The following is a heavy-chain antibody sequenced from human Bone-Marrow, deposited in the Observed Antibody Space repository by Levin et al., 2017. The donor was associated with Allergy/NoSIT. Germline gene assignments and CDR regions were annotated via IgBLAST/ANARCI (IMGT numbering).Heavy chain of an antibody. CDR3: ARTRPFDGSVNYYSAWYFDF. Sequence: ASVKVSCKASGYTFNRYYMHWVRQAPGQGLEWLGIINPKAGSTIYAQKFQGRVTLTSDTPTSTVYMELSSLKSEDTAVYYCARTRPFDGSVNYYSAWYFDFWGRGTPVTVSS. CDR1: GYTFNRYY. D-gene: IGHD3-10*01. J-gene: IGHJ2*01. CDR2: INPKAGST. V-gene: IGHV1-46*02.